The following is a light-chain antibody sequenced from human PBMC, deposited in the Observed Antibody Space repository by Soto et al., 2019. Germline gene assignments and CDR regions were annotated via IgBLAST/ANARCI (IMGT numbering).Light chain of an antibody. CDR3: QQYNNWPRT. CDR2: GAS. CDR1: QNVASN. Sequence: EVVMTQSPVTLSLSPGDRATLSCRASQNVASNLAWFQQKPGQAPRLLIYGASATATGIPARFSGSGSGTEFTLTISSLQSEDFAVYYCQQYNNWPRTFGQGTKVEIK. J-gene: IGKJ1*01. V-gene: IGKV3-15*01.